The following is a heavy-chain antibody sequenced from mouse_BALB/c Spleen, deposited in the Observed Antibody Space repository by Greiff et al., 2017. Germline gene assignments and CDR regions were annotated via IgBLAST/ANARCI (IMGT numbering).Heavy chain of an antibody. D-gene: IGHD2-4*01. Sequence: QVQLQQPGAELVKPGASVKLSCKASGYTFTSYWMHWVKQRPGQGLEWIGEINPSNGRTNYNEKFKGKATLTVDKSSSTAHMELLSLTSEDSAVYYCGNDSDYWGQGTTLTVSS. CDR1: GYTFTSYW. CDR2: INPSNGRT. J-gene: IGHJ2*01. V-gene: IGHV1S81*02. CDR3: GNDSDY.